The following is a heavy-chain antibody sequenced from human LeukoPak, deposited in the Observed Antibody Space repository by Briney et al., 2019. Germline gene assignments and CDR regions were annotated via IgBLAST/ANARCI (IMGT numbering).Heavy chain of an antibody. Sequence: GGSLRLSCAASGFTFSGSAMHWVRQASGKGLEWVGRIRSKANSYATAYAAPVKGRFTISRDDSKNTAYLQMNSLKTEDTAVYYCTRRAAAGTLNAFDIWGQGTMVTVSS. V-gene: IGHV3-73*01. J-gene: IGHJ3*02. CDR3: TRRAAAGTLNAFDI. CDR2: IRSKANSYAT. CDR1: GFTFSGSA. D-gene: IGHD6-13*01.